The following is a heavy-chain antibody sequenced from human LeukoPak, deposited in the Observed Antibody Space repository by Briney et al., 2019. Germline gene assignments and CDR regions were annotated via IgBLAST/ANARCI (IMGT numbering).Heavy chain of an antibody. CDR1: GDSISSYY. Sequence: PSETLSLTCIVSGDSISSYYWSWIRQPPGKGLEWIGYTSHSGSTNSNPSLKSRVTISVDTSKNQFSLTLSSVTAADTAMYYCARAGKNSGSYDYWGQGTLVTVSS. J-gene: IGHJ4*02. D-gene: IGHD3-10*01. CDR2: TSHSGST. V-gene: IGHV4-59*01. CDR3: ARAGKNSGSYDY.